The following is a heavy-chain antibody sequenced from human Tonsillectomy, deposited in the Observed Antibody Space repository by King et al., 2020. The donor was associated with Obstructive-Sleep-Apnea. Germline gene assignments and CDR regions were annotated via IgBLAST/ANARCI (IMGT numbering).Heavy chain of an antibody. CDR1: GGSISSGDYY. V-gene: IGHV4-30-4*01. Sequence: PLQESGPGLVKPSQTLSLTCTVSGGSISSGDYYWSWIRQPPGKGLEWIGYIYFTGGTFYNPSLERRLTISLDTSKNQFSLKLSSVTAADTAIYFCAREPYGDYFDYWGQGTLVTVSS. CDR3: AREPYGDYFDY. CDR2: IYFTGGT. D-gene: IGHD4-17*01. J-gene: IGHJ4*02.